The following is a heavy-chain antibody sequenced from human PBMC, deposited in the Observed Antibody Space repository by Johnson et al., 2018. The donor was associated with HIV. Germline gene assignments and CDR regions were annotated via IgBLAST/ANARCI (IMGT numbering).Heavy chain of an antibody. CDR1: GFTFSSYA. CDR2: ISNDGSDK. D-gene: IGHD1-26*01. V-gene: IGHV3-30*04. CDR3: AREEGAKYAFDI. J-gene: IGHJ3*02. Sequence: QVQLVESGGGVVQPGRSLRLSCAASGFTFSSYAMHWVRQAPGKGLEWVAVISNDGSDKWHADSVKGRFTISRDNSKNTLYLQMNSLRAEDTAVYYCAREEGAKYAFDIWGQGTMVTVSS.